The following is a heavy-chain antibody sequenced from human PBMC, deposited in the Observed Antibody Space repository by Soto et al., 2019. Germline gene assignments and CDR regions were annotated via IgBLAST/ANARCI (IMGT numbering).Heavy chain of an antibody. V-gene: IGHV1-18*01. CDR2: ISGYNGNT. J-gene: IGHJ6*02. Sequence: QVQLVQSRGEVKKPGTSVKVSCKTSGYSFTTYGISWVRQAPGQGLEWMGWISGYNGNTNYAQNLQGRVTMTTDTSTSTAYMERRSLRSDDTAVYYCARERPVHYYYYGMDVWGQGSTVTVSS. CDR1: GYSFTTYG. CDR3: ARERPVHYYYYGMDV.